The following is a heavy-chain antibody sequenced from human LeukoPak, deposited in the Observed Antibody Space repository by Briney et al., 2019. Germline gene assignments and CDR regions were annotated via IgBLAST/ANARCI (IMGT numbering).Heavy chain of an antibody. CDR3: ARGQYYYGSGTYYYYYYGMDV. J-gene: IGHJ6*02. D-gene: IGHD3-10*01. Sequence: SETLSLTCAVSGGSISSGGYSWSWIRQPPGKGLEWIGYIYYSGSTNYNPSLKSRVTISVDTSKNQFSLKLSSVTAADTAVYYCARGQYYYGSGTYYYYYYGMDVWGQGTTVTVSS. CDR1: GGSISSGGYS. V-gene: IGHV4-61*08. CDR2: IYYSGST.